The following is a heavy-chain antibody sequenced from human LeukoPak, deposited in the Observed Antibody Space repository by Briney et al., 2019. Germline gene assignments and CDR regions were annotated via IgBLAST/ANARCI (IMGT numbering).Heavy chain of an antibody. J-gene: IGHJ6*02. D-gene: IGHD2-15*01. Sequence: ASVKVSCKASGYTFTAYYIHWVRQAPGQGLEWMGRINPKSGGTDYAQKFQGRVTMTRDTSISTAYMELSRLRSDDTAVYYCARVFVVVEPAGDYYYYGMDVWGQGTTVTVSS. CDR2: INPKSGGT. CDR1: GYTFTAYY. CDR3: ARVFVVVEPAGDYYYYGMDV. V-gene: IGHV1-2*06.